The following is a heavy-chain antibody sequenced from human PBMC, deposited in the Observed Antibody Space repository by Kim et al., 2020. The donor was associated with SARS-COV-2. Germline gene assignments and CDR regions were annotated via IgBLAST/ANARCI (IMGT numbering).Heavy chain of an antibody. D-gene: IGHD3-10*01. J-gene: IGHJ4*02. Sequence: ASVKVSCKASGYTFTGYYMHWVRQAPGQGLEWMGRINPNSGGTNYAQKFQGRVTMTRDTSISTAYMELSRLRSDDTAGYYCARAPNYGSGSSDLDYWGQGTLVTVSS. CDR1: GYTFTGYY. V-gene: IGHV1-2*06. CDR2: INPNSGGT. CDR3: ARAPNYGSGSSDLDY.